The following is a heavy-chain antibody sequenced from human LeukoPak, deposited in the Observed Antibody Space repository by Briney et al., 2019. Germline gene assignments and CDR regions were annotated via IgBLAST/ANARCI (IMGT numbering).Heavy chain of an antibody. J-gene: IGHJ4*02. CDR2: ISSSSSYI. V-gene: IGHV3-21*01. D-gene: IGHD5-12*01. CDR3: ARGRSGYDRIYDY. Sequence: GGSLRLSCAASGFTFSSYSMNWVRQAPGKGLEWVSSISSSSSYIYYADSVKGRFTISRDNAKNSLYPQMNSLRAEDTAVYYCARGRSGYDRIYDYWGQGTLVTVSS. CDR1: GFTFSSYS.